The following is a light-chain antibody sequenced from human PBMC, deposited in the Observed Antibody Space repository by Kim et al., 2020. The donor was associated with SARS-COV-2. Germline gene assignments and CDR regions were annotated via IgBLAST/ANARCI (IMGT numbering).Light chain of an antibody. CDR3: SSYTSSSYL. J-gene: IGLJ1*01. V-gene: IGLV2-14*03. CDR1: SSDVGGYNY. CDR2: DVS. Sequence: QSALTQPASVSGSPGQSITISCTGTSSDVGGYNYVSWYQQHPGKAPKLMIYDVSNRPSGISNRFSGSKSGNTASLTISGLQAEDEADYYCSSYTSSSYLFATGTKVTVL.